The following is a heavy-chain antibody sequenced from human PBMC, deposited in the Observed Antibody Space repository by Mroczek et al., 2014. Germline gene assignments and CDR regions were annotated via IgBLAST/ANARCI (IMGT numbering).Heavy chain of an antibody. Sequence: VQLVQSGGGLVQPGRSLRLSCTASGFTFGDYAMSWFRQAPGKGLEWVGFIRSKAYGGTTEYAASVKGRFTISRDDSKSIAYLQMNSLKTEDTAVYYCTRDPIPPTTFWSGYWGYYGMDVWGQGTTVTVSS. CDR3: TRDPIPPTTFWSGYWGYYGMDV. CDR2: IRSKAYGGTT. V-gene: IGHV3-49*03. J-gene: IGHJ6*02. CDR1: GFTFGDYA. D-gene: IGHD3-3*01.